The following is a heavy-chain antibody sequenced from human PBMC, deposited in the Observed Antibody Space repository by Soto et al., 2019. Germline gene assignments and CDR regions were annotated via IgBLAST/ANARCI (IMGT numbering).Heavy chain of an antibody. D-gene: IGHD3-10*01. J-gene: IGHJ4*02. V-gene: IGHV3-48*04. CDR2: ISSSSSTI. CDR3: LRSGDYRSGSYWYFFDY. CDR1: GFTFSSYS. Sequence: GGSLRLSCAASGFTFSSYSMNWVRQAPGKGLEWVSYISSSSSTIYYADSVKGRFTISRDNAKNSLYLQLDSLRAEDTAFYYCLRSGDYRSGSYWYFFDYWGQGTLVTVSS.